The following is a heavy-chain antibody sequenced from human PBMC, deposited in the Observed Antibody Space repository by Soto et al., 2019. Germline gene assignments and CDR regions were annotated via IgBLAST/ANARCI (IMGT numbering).Heavy chain of an antibody. CDR1: GGTFSSYA. J-gene: IGHJ6*02. CDR3: ASLGCSSTSCPYGFWSGLYYGMDV. Sequence: GASVKVSCKASGGTFSSYAISWVRQAPGQGLEWMGGIIPIFGTANYAQKFQGRVTITADESTSTAYMELSSLRSEDTAVYYCASLGCSSTSCPYGFWSGLYYGMDVWGQGTTVTVSS. V-gene: IGHV1-69*13. CDR2: IIPIFGTA. D-gene: IGHD2-2*01.